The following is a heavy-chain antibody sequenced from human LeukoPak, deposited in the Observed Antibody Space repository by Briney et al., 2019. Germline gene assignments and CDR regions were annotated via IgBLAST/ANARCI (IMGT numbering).Heavy chain of an antibody. D-gene: IGHD3-16*01. CDR1: GFTVSSNF. Sequence: GGSLRLSCAASGFTVSSNFMSWVRQAPGKGLGWVSVIYSAGSTYYADSVKGRFTITRDNSKNTLYLHMNSLRAEDTAVYYCAITRGSGNDAFEIWGQGTMVTVSS. CDR3: AITRGSGNDAFEI. CDR2: IYSAGST. V-gene: IGHV3-53*01. J-gene: IGHJ3*02.